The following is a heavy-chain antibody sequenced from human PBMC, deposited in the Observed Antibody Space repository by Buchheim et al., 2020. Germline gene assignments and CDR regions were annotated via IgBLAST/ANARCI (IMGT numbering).Heavy chain of an antibody. CDR3: ARGVGYYDILTGYSPHFDS. J-gene: IGHJ4*02. Sequence: EVQLVESGGGLVKPGGSLRLSCAASGFILSNYGINWVRQAPGQGLEWVSSISSSGNYIYYEDSLKGRFTISRDNAKNSLYLQMNSLRVEDTAVYYCARGVGYYDILTGYSPHFDSWGQGTL. D-gene: IGHD3-9*01. CDR2: ISSSGNYI. V-gene: IGHV3-21*01. CDR1: GFILSNYG.